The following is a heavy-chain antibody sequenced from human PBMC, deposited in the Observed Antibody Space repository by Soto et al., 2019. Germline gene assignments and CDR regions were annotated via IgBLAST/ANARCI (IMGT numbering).Heavy chain of an antibody. CDR3: ARVGSGYDSGAFDI. J-gene: IGHJ3*02. D-gene: IGHD5-12*01. V-gene: IGHV4-59*08. CDR2: IYYSGST. CDR1: GGSISSYY. Sequence: SSETLSLTCTVSGGSISSYYWSWIRQPPGKGLEWIGYIYYSGSTNYNPSLKSRVTISVDTSKDQFSLKLSSVTAADTAVYYCARVGSGYDSGAFDIWGQGTMVTVSS.